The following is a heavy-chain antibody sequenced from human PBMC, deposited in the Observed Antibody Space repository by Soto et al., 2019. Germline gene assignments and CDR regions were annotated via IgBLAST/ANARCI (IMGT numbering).Heavy chain of an antibody. CDR2: INSDGRST. V-gene: IGHV3-74*01. Sequence: GGSLRLSCAGSGFNFSSYWMHWVRQAPGKGLVWVSRINSDGRSTSYADPVKGRFTISRDNAKNTLYLQMNSLRAEDTAVYYCARAIAVTGTGGYYWGQGTLVTVSS. CDR1: GFNFSSYW. D-gene: IGHD6-19*01. CDR3: ARAIAVTGTGGYY. J-gene: IGHJ4*02.